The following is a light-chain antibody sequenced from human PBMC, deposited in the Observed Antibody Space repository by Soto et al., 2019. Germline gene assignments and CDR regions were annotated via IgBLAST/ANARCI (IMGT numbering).Light chain of an antibody. V-gene: IGKV3-20*01. Sequence: EIVLTQSPGTLTFSPMQRATPSCMASQSVSSSYLAWYQQKPGQAPRLLIYGASMRATGIPDRFSGSGSGTDFTLTISRLEPEDFAVYYCQQCGSSSTFGQGTRLEIK. CDR2: GAS. J-gene: IGKJ5*01. CDR1: QSVSSSY. CDR3: QQCGSSST.